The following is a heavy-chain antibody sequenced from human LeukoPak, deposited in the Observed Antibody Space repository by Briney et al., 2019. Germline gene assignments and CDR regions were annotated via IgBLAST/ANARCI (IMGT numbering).Heavy chain of an antibody. CDR3: ARLGYYDSSGYYEDTFVFDI. V-gene: IGHV4-59*08. D-gene: IGHD3-22*01. CDR1: GGSISSYY. J-gene: IGHJ3*02. Sequence: PSETLSLTCTVSGGSISSYYWGWIRQPPGKGLEWIGYIYYSGSTNYNPSLKSRVTISVDTSKNQFSLKLSSVTAADTAVYYCARLGYYDSSGYYEDTFVFDIWGQGTMVTVSS. CDR2: IYYSGST.